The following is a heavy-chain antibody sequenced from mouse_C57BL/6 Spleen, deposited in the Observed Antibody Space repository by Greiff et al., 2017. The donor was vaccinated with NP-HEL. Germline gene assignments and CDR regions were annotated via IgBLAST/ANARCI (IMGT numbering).Heavy chain of an antibody. V-gene: IGHV1-80*01. J-gene: IGHJ2*01. Sequence: QVQLQQSGAELVKPGASVKISCKASGYAFSSYWMNWVKQRPGKGLAWIGQIYPGDGDTNYNGKFKGKATLTADKSSSTAYMQLSSLTSEDSAVYFCARSTDGSHFDYWGQGTTLTVSS. CDR1: GYAFSSYW. CDR2: IYPGDGDT. CDR3: ARSTDGSHFDY. D-gene: IGHD2-3*01.